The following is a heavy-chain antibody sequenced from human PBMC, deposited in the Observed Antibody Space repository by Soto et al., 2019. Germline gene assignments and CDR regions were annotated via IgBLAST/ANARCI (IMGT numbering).Heavy chain of an antibody. CDR1: GGSISSGDYY. J-gene: IGHJ4*02. D-gene: IGHD6-6*01. V-gene: IGHV4-30-4*01. CDR3: ARSRTRAARPGRLDY. CDR2: IYYSGST. Sequence: QVQLQESGTGLVKPSQTLSLTCTVSGGSISSGDYYWSWIRQPPGKGLEWIGYIYYSGSTYYNPSLKSRVTISVDTSKNQFSLKLSSVTAADTAVYYCARSRTRAARPGRLDYWGQGTLVTVSS.